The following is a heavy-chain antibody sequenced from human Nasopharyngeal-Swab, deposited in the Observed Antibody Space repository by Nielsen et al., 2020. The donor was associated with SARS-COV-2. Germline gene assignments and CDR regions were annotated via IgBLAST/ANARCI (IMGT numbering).Heavy chain of an antibody. CDR3: ARNDSSGYGY. D-gene: IGHD3-22*01. J-gene: IGHJ4*02. Sequence: WVRQAPGQGLEWTGRINPNSGGTNYAQKFQGRVTMTRDTSISTAYMELSRLRSDDTAVYYCARNDSSGYGYWGQGTLVTVSS. CDR2: INPNSGGT. V-gene: IGHV1-2*06.